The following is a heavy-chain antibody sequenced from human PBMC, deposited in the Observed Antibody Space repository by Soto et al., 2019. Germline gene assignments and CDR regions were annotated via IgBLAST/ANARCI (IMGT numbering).Heavy chain of an antibody. CDR2: IIPYYNTL. D-gene: IGHD6-13*01. Sequence: QAQVVQSGAEVRKPGSSVKLSCKASEGTFNSYAIAWVRQAPGQGLEWMGGIIPYYNTLNYAQKFQDRVTITADDSTNTVYMGLSSLRSDDTAVYFCASGASRWYPYFFDSSAQGTLVTVSS. CDR3: ASGASRWYPYFFDS. CDR1: EGTFNSYA. J-gene: IGHJ4*02. V-gene: IGHV1-69*01.